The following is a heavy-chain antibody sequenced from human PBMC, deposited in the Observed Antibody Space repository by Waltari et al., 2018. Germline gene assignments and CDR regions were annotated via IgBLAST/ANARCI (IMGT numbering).Heavy chain of an antibody. CDR3: ARAPSYYWFDT. D-gene: IGHD1-26*01. V-gene: IGHV3-74*01. J-gene: IGHJ5*02. CDR1: GFTFSYDW. Sequence: EVQLAESGGGLVQPGGSLRLSCAASGFTFSYDWMHWVRQAPGKGLVWVSRIKSDGTSTTYADSVKGRFTISSDNAKNTLYLQMNSLRADDTAIYYCARAPSYYWFDTWGQGTLVTVSS. CDR2: IKSDGTST.